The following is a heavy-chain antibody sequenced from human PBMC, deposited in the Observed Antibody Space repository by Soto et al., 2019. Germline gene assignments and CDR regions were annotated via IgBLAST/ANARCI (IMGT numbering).Heavy chain of an antibody. CDR2: IIPILGIA. J-gene: IGHJ6*03. CDR3: ARGPAYCSSTSCYRDYYYYYYMDV. CDR1: GGTFSSYT. V-gene: IGHV1-69*02. D-gene: IGHD2-2*01. Sequence: QVQLVQSGAEVKKPGSSVKVSCKASGGTFSSYTISWVRQAPGQGLEWMGRIIPILGIANYAQKFQGRVTITADKSTSTAYMELSSLRSEDTAVYSCARGPAYCSSTSCYRDYYYYYYMDVWGKGTTVTVSS.